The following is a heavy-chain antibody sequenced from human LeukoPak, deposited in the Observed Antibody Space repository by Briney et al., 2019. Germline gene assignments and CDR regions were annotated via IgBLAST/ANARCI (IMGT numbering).Heavy chain of an antibody. CDR2: IWYDGSNK. CDR3: AKGNYWFDP. CDR1: GFTFSSYG. V-gene: IGHV3-33*06. Sequence: PGGSLRLSCAASGFTFSSYGMHWVRQAPGKGLEWVAVIWYDGSNKDYADSVKGRFTISRDNSKNTLYLQMNSLRAEDTAVYYCAKGNYWFDPWGQGTLVTVSS. J-gene: IGHJ5*02.